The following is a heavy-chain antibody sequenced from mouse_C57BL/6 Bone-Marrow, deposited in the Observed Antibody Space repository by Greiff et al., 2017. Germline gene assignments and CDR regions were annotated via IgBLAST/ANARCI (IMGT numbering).Heavy chain of an antibody. CDR3: ARVAGSSLYYAMDY. J-gene: IGHJ4*01. CDR2: IDPSDSYT. CDR1: GYTFTSYW. D-gene: IGHD1-1*01. Sequence: QVQLKQPGAELVMPGASVKLSCKASGYTFTSYWMHWVKQRPGQGLEWIGEIDPSDSYTNYNQKFKGKSTLTVDKSSSTAYMQLSSLTSEDSAVYYCARVAGSSLYYAMDYWGQGTSVTVSS. V-gene: IGHV1-69*01.